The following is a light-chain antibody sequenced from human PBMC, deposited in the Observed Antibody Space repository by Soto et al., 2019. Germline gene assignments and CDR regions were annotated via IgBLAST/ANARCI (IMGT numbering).Light chain of an antibody. CDR1: SSDVGGYNY. J-gene: IGLJ2*01. V-gene: IGLV2-14*01. CDR3: SSYTSSSTLG. CDR2: DVR. Sequence: QSALTQPASVSGSPGQSITISCTGTSSDVGGYNYVSWYQQHPGKAPKLMIYDVRNRPSGVSNRFSGSKSGNTASLTISGLQAEDEADYYCSSYTSSSTLGFGGGTKRTVL.